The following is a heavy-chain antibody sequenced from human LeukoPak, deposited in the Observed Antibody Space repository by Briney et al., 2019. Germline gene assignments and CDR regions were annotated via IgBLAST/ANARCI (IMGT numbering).Heavy chain of an antibody. CDR2: INPSGGGT. J-gene: IGHJ4*02. V-gene: IGHV1-46*01. D-gene: IGHD3-10*01. CDR3: AREAGSTDH. Sequence: ASVKVSCKASGYTFTNHFMHWVRQAPGQGLEWMGIINPSGGGTIYAQNFQGRVTMTRDTSTSTVYMELNNPRSEDTAVYYCAREAGSTDHWGQGTLVTVSS. CDR1: GYTFTNHF.